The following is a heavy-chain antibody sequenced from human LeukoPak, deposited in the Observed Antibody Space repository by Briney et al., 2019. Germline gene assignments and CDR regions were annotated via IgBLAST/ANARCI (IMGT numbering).Heavy chain of an antibody. CDR2: IYHSGST. J-gene: IGHJ4*02. V-gene: IGHV4-59*12. CDR3: ATEGVVPAATFDY. CDR1: GGSISSYF. D-gene: IGHD2-2*01. Sequence: SETLSLTCTVSGGSISSYFWTWIRQPPGKGLEWIGYIYHSGSTNYNPSLKSRVTISVDTSKNQFSLKLSSVTAADTAVYYCATEGVVPAATFDYWGQGTLVTVSS.